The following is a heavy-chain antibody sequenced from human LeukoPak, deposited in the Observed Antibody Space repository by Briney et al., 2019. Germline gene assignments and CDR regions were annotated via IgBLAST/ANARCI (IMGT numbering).Heavy chain of an antibody. CDR1: GFTFSSYG. CDR3: AKELWVPYEAAAGTPSYFQH. CDR2: IRYDGTNK. Sequence: PWGSLRLSCAASGFTFSSYGMHWVRQAPGKGLEWVAFIRYDGTNKYYADSVKGRFTISRDNSKNTLYLQMNSLRAEDTAVYYCAKELWVPYEAAAGTPSYFQHWGQGTLVTVSS. J-gene: IGHJ1*01. D-gene: IGHD6-13*01. V-gene: IGHV3-30*02.